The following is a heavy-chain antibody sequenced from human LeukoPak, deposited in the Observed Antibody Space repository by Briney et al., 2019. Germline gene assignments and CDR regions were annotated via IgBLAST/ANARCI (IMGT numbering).Heavy chain of an antibody. CDR3: AKVGGSGSPDY. CDR2: ISYDGSNK. D-gene: IGHD3-10*01. V-gene: IGHV3-30*18. CDR1: GFTFSSYG. Sequence: PGGSLRLSCAASGFTFSSYGMHWVRQAPGRGLGWVAVISYDGSNKYYADSVKGRFTISRDNSKNTLYLQMNSLRAEDTAVYYCAKVGGSGSPDYWGQGTLVTVSS. J-gene: IGHJ4*02.